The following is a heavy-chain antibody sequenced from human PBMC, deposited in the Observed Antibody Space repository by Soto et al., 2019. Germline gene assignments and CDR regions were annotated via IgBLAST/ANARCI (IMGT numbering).Heavy chain of an antibody. J-gene: IGHJ4*02. D-gene: IGHD5-18*01. CDR3: ARGDTAMVIDY. CDR2: INHSGST. Sequence: PSETLSLTCAVYGGSFSDYYWSWIRQPPGKGLEWIGEINHSGSTNYNPSLKSRVTISVDTSKNQFSLKLSSVTAEDTAVYYCARGDTAMVIDYWGQGTQVTVSS. V-gene: IGHV4-34*01. CDR1: GGSFSDYY.